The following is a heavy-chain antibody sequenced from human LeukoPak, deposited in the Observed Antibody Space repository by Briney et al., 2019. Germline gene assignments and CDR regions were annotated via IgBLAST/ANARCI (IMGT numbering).Heavy chain of an antibody. CDR3: AKNGGPHGMDV. J-gene: IGHJ6*02. CDR2: INQDGSEK. Sequence: GGSLRLSCAASGFTFSSYWMTWARQAPGKGLEWVANINQDGSEKYYVDSVKGRFTISRDNAKNSLHLQMNSLRVEDTAVYYCAKNGGPHGMDVWGQGTTVTVSS. CDR1: GFTFSSYW. V-gene: IGHV3-7*02. D-gene: IGHD3-16*01.